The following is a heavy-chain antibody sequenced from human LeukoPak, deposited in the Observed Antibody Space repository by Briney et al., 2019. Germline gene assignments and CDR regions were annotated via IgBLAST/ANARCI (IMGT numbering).Heavy chain of an antibody. CDR2: IYYSGST. CDR3: ARTYYYDSSGYYYFDY. Sequence: SETLSLTCTVSGGSISSYYWGWIRQPPGKGLEWIGSIYYSGSTYYNPSLKSRVTISVDTSKNQFSLKLSPVTAADTAVYYCARTYYYDSSGYYYFDYWGQGTLVTVSS. CDR1: GGSISSYY. J-gene: IGHJ4*02. D-gene: IGHD3-22*01. V-gene: IGHV4-39*01.